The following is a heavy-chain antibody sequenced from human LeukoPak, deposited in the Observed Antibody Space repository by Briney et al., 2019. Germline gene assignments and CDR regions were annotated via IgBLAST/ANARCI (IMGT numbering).Heavy chain of an antibody. CDR3: ARVGRIAVAGTLDY. V-gene: IGHV1-18*01. CDR2: ISAYNGNR. J-gene: IGHJ4*02. D-gene: IGHD6-19*01. CDR1: GYTFTSYG. Sequence: ASVKVSCKASGYTFTSYGISWVRQAPGQGLEWMGWISAYNGNRNYAQKLQGRVTMTTDTSTSTAYMELRSLRSDDTAVYYCARVGRIAVAGTLDYWGQGTLVTVSS.